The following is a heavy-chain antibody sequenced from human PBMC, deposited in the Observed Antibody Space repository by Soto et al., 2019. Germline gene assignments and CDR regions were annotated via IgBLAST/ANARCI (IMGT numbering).Heavy chain of an antibody. D-gene: IGHD6-6*01. CDR2: IIPILGIA. J-gene: IGHJ4*02. Sequence: QVQLVQSGAEVKKPGSSVKVSCKASGGTFSSYTISWVRQAPGQGLEWMGRIIPILGIANYAQKFQARVTITADKSTSTGYMELSSLRSEDTAVYYCAREDSSSSRSGFDYWGQGTLVTVSS. V-gene: IGHV1-69*08. CDR1: GGTFSSYT. CDR3: AREDSSSSRSGFDY.